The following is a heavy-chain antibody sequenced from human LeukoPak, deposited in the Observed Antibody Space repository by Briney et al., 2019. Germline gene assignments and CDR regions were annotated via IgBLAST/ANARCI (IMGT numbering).Heavy chain of an antibody. J-gene: IGHJ5*02. CDR3: AKDSHIAAAEWRFDP. CDR1: GFTFSSYG. V-gene: IGHV3-33*06. D-gene: IGHD6-13*01. CDR2: IWYDGSNK. Sequence: GGSLRLSCAASGFTFSSYGMHWVRQAPGKGLEWVAVIWYDGSNKYYADSVKGRFTISRDNSKNTLYLQMNSLRAEDTAVYYCAKDSHIAAAEWRFDPWGQGTLVTVSS.